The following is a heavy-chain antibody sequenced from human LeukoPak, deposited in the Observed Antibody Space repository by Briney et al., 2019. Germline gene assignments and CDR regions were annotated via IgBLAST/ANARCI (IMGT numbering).Heavy chain of an antibody. CDR3: ARWEVRLNAFEM. D-gene: IGHD3-10*01. CDR2: VFYNGAT. J-gene: IGHJ3*02. V-gene: IGHV4-39*07. CDR1: GGSISSSIYY. Sequence: SETLSLTCIVSGGSISSSIYYWAWVRQPPGKGLEWIGTVFYNGATQYSPSLRSRVTISIDTSTNQFSLKLTSVTAADTALYYCARWEVRLNAFEMWGQGTMVTVSS.